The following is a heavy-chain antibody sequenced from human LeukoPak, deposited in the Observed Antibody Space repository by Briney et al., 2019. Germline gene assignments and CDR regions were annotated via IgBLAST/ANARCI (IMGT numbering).Heavy chain of an antibody. V-gene: IGHV4-34*01. Sequence: SETLSLTCAVYGGSFSGYYWSWIRQPPGKGLEWIGEINHSGSTNYNPSLKCQVTISVDTSKNQFSLKLSSVTAADTAVYYCARGSSTFYYYYGMDVWGQGTTVTVSS. J-gene: IGHJ6*02. CDR3: ARGSSTFYYYYGMDV. CDR1: GGSFSGYY. D-gene: IGHD6-6*01. CDR2: INHSGST.